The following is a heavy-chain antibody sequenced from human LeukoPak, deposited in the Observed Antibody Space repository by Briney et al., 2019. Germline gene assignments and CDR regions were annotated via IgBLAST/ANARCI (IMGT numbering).Heavy chain of an antibody. V-gene: IGHV5-51*01. D-gene: IGHD1-26*01. J-gene: IGHJ4*02. CDR3: ARLSPIVGAGGY. CDR1: GYIFTSYW. Sequence: GESLKISCKGSGYIFTSYWIGWVLQMPGKGLEWMVIIYPGVSDTRYSPSFQGQVTISADKSISTAYLQWSSLKASDTAMYYCARLSPIVGAGGYWGQGTLVTVSS. CDR2: IYPGVSDT.